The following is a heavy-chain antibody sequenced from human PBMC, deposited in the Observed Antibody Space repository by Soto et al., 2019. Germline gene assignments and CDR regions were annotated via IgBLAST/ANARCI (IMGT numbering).Heavy chain of an antibody. CDR3: ARLGGYCSTTTCYGYYAMDV. D-gene: IGHD2-2*01. V-gene: IGHV4-39*01. Sequence: SDTLSLTCTVSGGSLGSGPYSWGWIRQPPEKGLEWIGTFSYSGSTYYNPSLESRVTISVDTSKNQFSLKVSSVTAADTAMYYCARLGGYCSTTTCYGYYAMDVWGQGTTVT. CDR2: FSYSGST. CDR1: GGSLGSGPYS. J-gene: IGHJ6*02.